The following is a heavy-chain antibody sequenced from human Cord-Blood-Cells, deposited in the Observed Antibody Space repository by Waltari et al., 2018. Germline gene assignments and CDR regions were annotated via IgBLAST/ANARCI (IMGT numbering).Heavy chain of an antibody. V-gene: IGHV1-69*01. Sequence: QVQLVQSGAEVKKPGSSVKVSCKASGGTFSSYAISWVRQAPGPGLEWMGGIIPIFGTANYAQKFQGRVTITADESTSTAYMELSSLRSEDTAVYYCASGVFFGVVTYNWFDPWGQGTLVTVSS. CDR2: IIPIFGTA. CDR3: ASGVFFGVVTYNWFDP. D-gene: IGHD3-3*01. CDR1: GGTFSSYA. J-gene: IGHJ5*02.